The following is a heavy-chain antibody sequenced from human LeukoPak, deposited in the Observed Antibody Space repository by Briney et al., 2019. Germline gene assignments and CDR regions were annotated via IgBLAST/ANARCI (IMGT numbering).Heavy chain of an antibody. J-gene: IGHJ6*03. CDR1: GFTFSSYG. Sequence: GRSLRLSCAASGFTFSSYGMHWVRQAPGKGLEWVAVIWYDGSNKYYADSVKGRFTISRDNSKNTLYLQMNSLRAEDTAVYYCAKGVAARPVGYYYYYMDVWGKGTTVTVSS. V-gene: IGHV3-33*06. CDR2: IWYDGSNK. D-gene: IGHD6-6*01. CDR3: AKGVAARPVGYYYYYMDV.